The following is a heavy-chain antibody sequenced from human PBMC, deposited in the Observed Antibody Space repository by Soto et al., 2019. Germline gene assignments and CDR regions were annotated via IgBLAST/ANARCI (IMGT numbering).Heavy chain of an antibody. CDR1: GFRFNTYY. CDR3: ARRRDGFFHY. V-gene: IGHV3-7*03. Sequence: GGSLRLSCAASGFRFNTYYMGWVRQAPGTGLAWVANIKHDGIDKYYLDSVEGRFTISRDNPNNSLYLQMNSLRAEETAVYYCARRRDGFFHYWSKGSLVTV. CDR2: IKHDGIDK. J-gene: IGHJ4*02. D-gene: IGHD5-12*01.